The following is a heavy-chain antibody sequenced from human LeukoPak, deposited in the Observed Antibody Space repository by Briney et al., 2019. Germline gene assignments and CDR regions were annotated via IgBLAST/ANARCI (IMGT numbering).Heavy chain of an antibody. D-gene: IGHD1-26*01. Sequence: PGGSLRLSCVASGLTFSSYSMNWVRQAPGKGLEWVSYISSFSGTINYADSVKGRFTISRDNSKNTLYLQMNSLRAEDTAVYYCASTTNYYYYMDVWGKGTTVTVSS. CDR3: ASTTNYYYYMDV. CDR1: GLTFSSYS. V-gene: IGHV3-48*01. CDR2: ISSFSGTI. J-gene: IGHJ6*03.